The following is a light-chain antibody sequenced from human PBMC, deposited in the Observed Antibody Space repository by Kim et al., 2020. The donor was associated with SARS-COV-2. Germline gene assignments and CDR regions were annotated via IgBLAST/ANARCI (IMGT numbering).Light chain of an antibody. CDR2: YDS. CDR1: NVGGPS. CDR3: QVWDTDTDHYV. V-gene: IGLV3-21*01. J-gene: IGLJ1*01. Sequence: APGQTARVTWRGTNVGGPSVHWYQRKPGQAPVLVIYYDSDRPSGIPERFSGSKSANTATLTISRVEAGDEADYYCQVWDTDTDHYVFGTGTKVTVL.